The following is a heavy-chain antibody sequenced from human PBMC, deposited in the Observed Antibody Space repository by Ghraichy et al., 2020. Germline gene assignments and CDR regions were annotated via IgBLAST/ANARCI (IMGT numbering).Heavy chain of an antibody. V-gene: IGHV3-23*01. J-gene: IGHJ4*02. CDR2: ITWNSAST. CDR3: AKTGDSGWFYDY. Sequence: ESLNISSAASGFTFSGYAMSWVRQAPGKGLEWVSTITWNSASTRYADSVKGRSTISRDNYKNAVYLQVTSLREDDTAVYFCAKTGDSGWFYDYWGRGTLVTVSS. D-gene: IGHD6-19*01. CDR1: GFTFSGYA.